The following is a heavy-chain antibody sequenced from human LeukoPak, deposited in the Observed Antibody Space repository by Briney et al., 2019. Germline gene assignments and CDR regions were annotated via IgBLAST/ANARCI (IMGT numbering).Heavy chain of an antibody. CDR3: ARVGELNWFDP. V-gene: IGHV4-39*07. Sequence: SETLSLTCTVSGGSISSSSYYWGWIRQPPGKGLEWIGSIYYSGSTYYNPSLKSRVTISVDTSKNQFSLKLSSVTAADTAVYYCARVGELNWFDPWGQGTLVTVSS. D-gene: IGHD3-10*01. CDR2: IYYSGST. CDR1: GGSISSSSYY. J-gene: IGHJ5*02.